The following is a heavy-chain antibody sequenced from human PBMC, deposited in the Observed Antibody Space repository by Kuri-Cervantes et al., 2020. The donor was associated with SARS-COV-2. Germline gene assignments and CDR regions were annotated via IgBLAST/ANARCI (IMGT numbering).Heavy chain of an antibody. Sequence: GESLKISCAATGFTFSNAWMSWVRQAPGKGLEWVSSISSSSSYIYYADSVKGRFTISRDNAKNSLYLQMNSLRAEDTAVYYCARSAAYYGSVDRYFDLWGRGTLVTVSS. CDR3: ARSAAYYGSVDRYFDL. CDR2: ISSSSSYI. J-gene: IGHJ2*01. V-gene: IGHV3-21*01. D-gene: IGHD3-10*01. CDR1: GFTFSNAW.